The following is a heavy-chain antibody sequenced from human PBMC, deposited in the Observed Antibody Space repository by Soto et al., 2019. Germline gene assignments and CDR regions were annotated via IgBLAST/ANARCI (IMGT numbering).Heavy chain of an antibody. CDR3: ARGKQQLGYFDY. D-gene: IGHD6-13*01. CDR1: GFTCSSYG. V-gene: IGHV3-33*01. CDR2: IWYDGSNK. J-gene: IGHJ4*02. Sequence: QVQLVESGGGVVQPGRSLRLSCAASGFTCSSYGMHWVRQAPGKGLEWVAVIWYDGSNKYYADSVKGRFTISRDNSKNTLYLQMNSLRAEDTAVYYCARGKQQLGYFDYWGQGTLVTVSS.